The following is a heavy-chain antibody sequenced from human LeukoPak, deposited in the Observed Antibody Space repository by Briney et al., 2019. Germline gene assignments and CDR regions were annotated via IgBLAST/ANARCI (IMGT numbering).Heavy chain of an antibody. CDR2: TGSNGVT. CDR3: GIRDTSDYYVF. CDR1: GFTFRTYA. Sequence: PGGSLRLSCTGSGFTFRTYAFSWVRQAPGKRLEWVSATGSNGVTYYADSVKGRSTISRDNSKNALYLQMNGLRADDTAVYYCGIRDTSDYYVFWGQGTLITVSS. V-gene: IGHV3-23*01. J-gene: IGHJ4*02. D-gene: IGHD3-22*01.